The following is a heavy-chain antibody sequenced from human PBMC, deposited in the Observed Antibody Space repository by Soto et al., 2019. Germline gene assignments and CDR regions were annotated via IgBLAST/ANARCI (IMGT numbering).Heavy chain of an antibody. J-gene: IGHJ6*02. V-gene: IGHV3-23*01. CDR1: GFTFSSYA. Sequence: PGGSLRLSCAASGFTFSSYAMSWVRQAPGKGLEWVSAISGSGGSTYYADSVKGRFTISRDNSKNTLYLQMNSLRAEDTAVYYCAKVVVPAAKSYYYYYGMDVWGQGTTVTVSS. D-gene: IGHD2-2*01. CDR3: AKVVVPAAKSYYYYYGMDV. CDR2: ISGSGGST.